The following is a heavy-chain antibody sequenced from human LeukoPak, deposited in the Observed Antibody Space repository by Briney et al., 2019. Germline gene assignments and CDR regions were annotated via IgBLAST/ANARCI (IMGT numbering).Heavy chain of an antibody. Sequence: PSGTLSLTCTVSGGSISGYYWSWIRQSPGKALEWIAYIDNSGDTNSNPSLKSRVTISVDPSKNQFSLRLHSVTAADTAFYYCARHPPGLRYFDPWGQGTLVTV. D-gene: IGHD3-9*01. CDR2: IDNSGDT. CDR3: ARHPPGLRYFDP. CDR1: GGSISGYY. J-gene: IGHJ5*02. V-gene: IGHV4-59*08.